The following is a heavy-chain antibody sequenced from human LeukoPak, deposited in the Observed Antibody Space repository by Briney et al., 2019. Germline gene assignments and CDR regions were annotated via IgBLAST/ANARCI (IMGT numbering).Heavy chain of an antibody. CDR3: ARRYNWNYGEAFDI. V-gene: IGHV4-59*08. J-gene: IGHJ3*02. Sequence: SETLSLTCTVSGASISSYFWSWIRQPPGKGLEWIGYIYHSGSPNYNPSLKSRVTISVDTSKNQFSLKLSSVTAADTAVYYCARRYNWNYGEAFDIWGQGTMVTVSS. CDR1: GASISSYF. CDR2: IYHSGSP. D-gene: IGHD1-7*01.